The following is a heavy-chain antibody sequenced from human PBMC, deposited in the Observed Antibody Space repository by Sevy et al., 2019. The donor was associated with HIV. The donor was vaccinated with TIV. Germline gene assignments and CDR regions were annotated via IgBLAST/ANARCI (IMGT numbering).Heavy chain of an antibody. J-gene: IGHJ4*02. CDR1: GFTFSSYG. Sequence: GGSVRLSCAASGFTFSSYGMHWVRQAPGKGLEWVAFIRYDGSNKYYADSVKGRFTISRDNSKNTLYLQMNSLRAEDTAVYYCAKDFLDYAPFDYWGQGTLVTVSS. V-gene: IGHV3-30*02. CDR3: AKDFLDYAPFDY. D-gene: IGHD4-17*01. CDR2: IRYDGSNK.